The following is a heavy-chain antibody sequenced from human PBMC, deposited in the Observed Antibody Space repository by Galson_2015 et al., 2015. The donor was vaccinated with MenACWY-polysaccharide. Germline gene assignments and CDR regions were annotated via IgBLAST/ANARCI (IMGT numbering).Heavy chain of an antibody. CDR1: GFTFSDYY. CDR3: AKDARLMTPP. CDR2: ISPSGSST. D-gene: IGHD3-16*01. V-gene: IGHV3-11*01. J-gene: IGHJ5*02. Sequence: SLRISCAASGFTFSDYYMSWIRPAPGKGLGWLSYISPSGSSTYYVDSVKGRFTISRDNAKNSLYLQMNSLRAEDTAVYYCAKDARLMTPPWGQGTLVTVSS.